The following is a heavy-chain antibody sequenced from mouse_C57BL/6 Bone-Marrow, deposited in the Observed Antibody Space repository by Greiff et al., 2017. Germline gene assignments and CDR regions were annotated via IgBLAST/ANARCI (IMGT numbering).Heavy chain of an antibody. J-gene: IGHJ3*01. CDR2: ISDGGSYT. Sequence: EVQLMESGGGLVKPGGSLKLSCAASGFTFSSSAMSWVRQTPEKRLEWVATISDGGSYTYYPDNVKGRFTISRDNAKNNLYLQMSHLKSEDTAMYYCAREELGGAYWGQGTLVTVSA. CDR3: AREELGGAY. V-gene: IGHV5-4*01. CDR1: GFTFSSSA. D-gene: IGHD4-1*01.